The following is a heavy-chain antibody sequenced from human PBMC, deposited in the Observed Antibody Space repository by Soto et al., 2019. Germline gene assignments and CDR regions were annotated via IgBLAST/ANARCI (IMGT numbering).Heavy chain of an antibody. D-gene: IGHD1-26*01. CDR1: GASITFGGYS. J-gene: IGHJ4*02. CDR3: ARGGGSDSFDY. V-gene: IGHV4-30-2*01. Sequence: SETLSLTCTVSGASITFGGYSWSWIRQTPGKGLEWIGYINHLETTFYNPSFESRLTLSIDRAKNQFSLKLHSMSAADRAVYFCARGGGSDSFDYWGKGIRVTVSS. CDR2: INHLETT.